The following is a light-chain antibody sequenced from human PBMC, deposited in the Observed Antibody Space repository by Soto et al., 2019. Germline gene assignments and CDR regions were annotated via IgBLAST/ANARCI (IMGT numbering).Light chain of an antibody. V-gene: IGKV3-11*01. CDR1: QSVSSF. J-gene: IGKJ1*01. CDR3: QQYNSYSPRT. Sequence: EIVLTQSPVTLSLSPGDRATLSCRPSQSVSSFLAWYQQKPGQPPRLLIYDVSNRAAGIPARFSGSGSGTDFTLTISSLEPEDFAVYYCQQYNSYSPRTFGQGTKVEFK. CDR2: DVS.